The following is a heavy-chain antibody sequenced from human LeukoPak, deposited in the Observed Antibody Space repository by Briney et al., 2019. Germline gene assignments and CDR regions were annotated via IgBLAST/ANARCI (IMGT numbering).Heavy chain of an antibody. CDR1: GYTFTSYA. J-gene: IGHJ4*02. Sequence: ASVKVSCKASGYTFTSYALNWVRQAPGQGLEWMGWINTNTGNPTYAQGFTGRFVFSLETSVSTAYLHISSLKAEDTAVYYCARGAIAVAGTFDYWGQGTLVTVSS. D-gene: IGHD6-19*01. CDR2: INTNTGNP. V-gene: IGHV7-4-1*02. CDR3: ARGAIAVAGTFDY.